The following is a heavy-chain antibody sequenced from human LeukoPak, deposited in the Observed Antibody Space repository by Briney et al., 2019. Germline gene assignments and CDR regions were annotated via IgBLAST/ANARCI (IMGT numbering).Heavy chain of an antibody. J-gene: IGHJ4*02. CDR3: ARAIQLWSFFDY. V-gene: IGHV4-39*07. CDR2: IYYSGST. Sequence: SETLSLTCTVSGGSISSSGYAWGGIRQPPGKGLEWIGSIYYSGSTNYNPSLKSRVTMSVDTSKNQFSLKLSSVTAADTAVYYCARAIQLWSFFDYWGQGTLVTVSS. CDR1: GGSISSSGYA. D-gene: IGHD5-18*01.